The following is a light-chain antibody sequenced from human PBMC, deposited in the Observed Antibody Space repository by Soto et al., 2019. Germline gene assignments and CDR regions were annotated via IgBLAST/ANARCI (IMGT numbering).Light chain of an antibody. CDR3: QQSYSTPTSIT. Sequence: DIQMTQSPSSLSASVGDRVTITCRASQSISSYLNWYQQKPGKAPKLLIYAASSLQSGVPSRFSGSGSGTDFTLTISSLQPEDFATYYCQQSYSTPTSITFGQTTRLEIK. CDR2: AAS. V-gene: IGKV1-39*01. J-gene: IGKJ5*01. CDR1: QSISSY.